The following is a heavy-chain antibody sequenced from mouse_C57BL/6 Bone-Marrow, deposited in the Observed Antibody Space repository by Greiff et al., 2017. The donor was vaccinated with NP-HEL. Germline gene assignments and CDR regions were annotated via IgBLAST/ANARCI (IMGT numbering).Heavy chain of an antibody. CDR1: GYTFTDYN. J-gene: IGHJ2*01. CDR2: INPNNGGT. V-gene: IGHV1-22*01. D-gene: IGHD1-1*01. Sequence: VQLQQSGPELVKPGASVKMSCKASGYTFTDYNMHWVKQSHGKSLEWIEYINPNNGGTSYNQKFKGKATLTVNKSSSTAYMELRSLTSEDSAVYYCAHYYGSFYYFDYWGQGTTLTVSS. CDR3: AHYYGSFYYFDY.